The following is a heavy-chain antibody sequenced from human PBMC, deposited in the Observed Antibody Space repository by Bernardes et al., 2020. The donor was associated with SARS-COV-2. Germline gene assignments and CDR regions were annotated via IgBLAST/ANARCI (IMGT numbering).Heavy chain of an antibody. V-gene: IGHV1-24*01. CDR3: ASAPALVPGSFDP. Sequence: ASVKVSCKVSGYTLTELSMPWVRQAPGKGLAWMGGFDLEDGETLYAQKLQGRVTMTEDTSTDTAYMELSSLRSEHTAAYYCASAPALVPGSFDPWGQGTLVTVSS. CDR2: FDLEDGET. D-gene: IGHD6-13*01. CDR1: GYTLTELS. J-gene: IGHJ5*02.